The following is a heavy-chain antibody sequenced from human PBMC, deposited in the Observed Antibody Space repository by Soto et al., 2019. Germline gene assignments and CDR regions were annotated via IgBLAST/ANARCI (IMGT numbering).Heavy chain of an antibody. CDR3: ARDPNIVATMYGMDV. D-gene: IGHD5-12*01. CDR2: ISSSGSTI. V-gene: IGHV3-11*01. Sequence: GGSLRLSCAASGFTFSDYYMSWIRQAPGKGLEWVSYISSSGSTIYYADSVKGRFTISRDNAKNSLYLQMNSLRAEDTAVYYCARDPNIVATMYGMDVWGQGTTVTVSS. CDR1: GFTFSDYY. J-gene: IGHJ6*02.